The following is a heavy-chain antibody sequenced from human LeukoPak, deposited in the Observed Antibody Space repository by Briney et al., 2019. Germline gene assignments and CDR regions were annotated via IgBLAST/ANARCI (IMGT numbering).Heavy chain of an antibody. CDR1: GGSISSSSYY. D-gene: IGHD3-22*01. J-gene: IGHJ4*02. Sequence: SETLSLTCTVSGGSISSSSYYWGWIRQPPGKGLEWIGSIYYSGSTYYNPSLKSRVTISVDTSKNQFSLKLSSVTAADTAVYYCASGRYYYDSSGYLTGYFDYWGQGTLVTVSS. CDR2: IYYSGST. CDR3: ASGRYYYDSSGYLTGYFDY. V-gene: IGHV4-39*07.